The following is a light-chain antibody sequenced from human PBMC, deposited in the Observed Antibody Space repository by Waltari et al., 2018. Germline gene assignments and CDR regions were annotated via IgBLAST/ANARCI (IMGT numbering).Light chain of an antibody. J-gene: IGLJ2*01. CDR1: PSNIGNNY. CDR3: GTWDNTLSAV. CDR2: GND. V-gene: IGLV1-51*02. Sequence: QSVLTQPPSVSAAPGQKVSISCSGSPSNIGNNYVPLYQQFPGEAPKVLIYGNDKRTTGIPDRFSGSKSGTSATLDITGLQTGDEAVYYCGTWDNTLSAVFGGGTKVTVL.